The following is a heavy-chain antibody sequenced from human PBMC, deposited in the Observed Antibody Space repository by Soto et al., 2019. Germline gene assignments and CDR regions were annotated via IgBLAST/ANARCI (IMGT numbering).Heavy chain of an antibody. D-gene: IGHD1-26*01. Sequence: QVQLVQSGAEVKKPGASVKVSCKASGYTFTGYHMHWVRQAPGQGPEWMGWINPNSGGTNYAQKFQGWVTMTRDTSSNTVYMELSRLRSDDTAVYYCAREWGDSGRAPLDYWGQGTQVPVS. CDR3: AREWGDSGRAPLDY. CDR1: GYTFTGYH. CDR2: INPNSGGT. J-gene: IGHJ4*02. V-gene: IGHV1-2*04.